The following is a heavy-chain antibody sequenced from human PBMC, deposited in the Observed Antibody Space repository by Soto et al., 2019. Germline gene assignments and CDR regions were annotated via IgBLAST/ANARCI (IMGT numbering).Heavy chain of an antibody. J-gene: IGHJ4*02. CDR3: ARVRRIGMSGSPGDS. Sequence: SETLSLTCDVSGYAISSGFYWAWIRQPPGKRLEWIGNIYFTGTTPYNPSLKTRVTMPVDTSKNQFSLRLSSVTAADTAVFYCARVRRIGMSGSPGDSWGQGTQVTVSS. CDR2: IYFTGTT. V-gene: IGHV4-38-2*01. CDR1: GYAISSGFY. D-gene: IGHD3-10*01.